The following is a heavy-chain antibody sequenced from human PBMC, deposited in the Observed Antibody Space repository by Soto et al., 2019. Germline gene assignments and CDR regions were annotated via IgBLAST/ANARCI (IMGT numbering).Heavy chain of an antibody. D-gene: IGHD3-22*01. CDR2: IIPVFGTP. V-gene: IGHV1-69*12. CDR1: GGSLSNYG. Sequence: QVQLVQSGAEVKKPGSSVKVSCKASGGSLSNYGISWVRQASGQGLEWMGAIIPVFGTPNYAQKFQDRVTITADESITTVYMEVRSLTSEDTAVYYCARGDATKIVVTTYYAMDVWGQGTTVTVSS. CDR3: ARGDATKIVVTTYYAMDV. J-gene: IGHJ6*02.